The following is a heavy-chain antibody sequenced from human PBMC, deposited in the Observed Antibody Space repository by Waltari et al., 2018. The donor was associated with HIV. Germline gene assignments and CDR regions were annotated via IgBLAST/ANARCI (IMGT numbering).Heavy chain of an antibody. Sequence: QVQLQESGPGLVKPSETLSLTCTVSGGSISTYYWNWIRQPPGKGLEWIGYIYYNGSTNYNPSLKSRVTISVDTSKDHFSLKLSSVTAADTAVYYCARGVGALLWAQGTLVTVSS. CDR2: IYYNGST. V-gene: IGHV4-59*01. CDR1: GGSISTYY. D-gene: IGHD1-26*01. CDR3: ARGVGALL. J-gene: IGHJ4*02.